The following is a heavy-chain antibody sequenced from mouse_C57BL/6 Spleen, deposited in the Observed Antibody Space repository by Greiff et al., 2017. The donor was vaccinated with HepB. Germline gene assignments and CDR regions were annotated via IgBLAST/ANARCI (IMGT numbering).Heavy chain of an antibody. CDR2: INPNNGGT. CDR1: GYTFTDYN. D-gene: IGHD1-1*01. J-gene: IGHJ2*01. V-gene: IGHV1-18*01. Sequence: VQLQQSGPELVKPGASVKIPCKASGYTFTDYNMDWVKQSHGKSLEWIGDINPNNGGTIYNQKFKGKATLTVDKSSSTAYMELRSLTSEDTAVYYCARRDYGSSRYFDYWGQGTTLTVSS. CDR3: ARRDYGSSRYFDY.